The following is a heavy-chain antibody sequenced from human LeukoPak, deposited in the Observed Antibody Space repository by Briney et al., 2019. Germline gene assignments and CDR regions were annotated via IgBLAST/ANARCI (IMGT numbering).Heavy chain of an antibody. CDR2: TISNGGST. CDR3: ARSLGTRFWEWLLSY. Sequence: PRGCLRLSCVPPGFTFSSYAMHWVRPAPERGLGYVSATISNGGSTYYANSVKGRCSISTDNSKNTLYLQMGSLRAEEMAVYYCARSLGTRFWEWLLSYWGQGTLVTVSS. V-gene: IGHV3-64*01. D-gene: IGHD3-3*01. J-gene: IGHJ4*02. CDR1: GFTFSSYA.